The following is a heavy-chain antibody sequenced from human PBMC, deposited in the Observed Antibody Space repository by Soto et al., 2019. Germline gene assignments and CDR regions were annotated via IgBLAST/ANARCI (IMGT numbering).Heavy chain of an antibody. V-gene: IGHV1-8*01. CDR3: ARNPIVRDAFDI. J-gene: IGHJ3*02. CDR2: MNPNSGNT. CDR1: GYTFTSYD. D-gene: IGHD4-4*01. Sequence: ASVKVSCKASGYTFTSYDINWVRRATGQGLEWMGWMNPNSGNTGYAQKFQGRVTMTRNTSISTAYMELSSLRSEDTAVYYCARNPIVRDAFDIWGQGTMVTVSS.